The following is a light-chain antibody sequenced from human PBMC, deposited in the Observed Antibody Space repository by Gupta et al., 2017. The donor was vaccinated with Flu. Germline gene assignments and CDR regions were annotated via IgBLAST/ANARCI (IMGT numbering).Light chain of an antibody. J-gene: IGKJ2*01. Sequence: DIQMTQSPSSLSASVGDRVTITCQASQDISNYLNWYKQKPGKAPKLLIYDASNLETGVTSRFSGSGYGKDFTFTISSRQQEDIASYYCHQYENLPQSTFGQATKLDIK. CDR3: HQYENLPQST. CDR2: DAS. V-gene: IGKV1-33*01. CDR1: QDISNY.